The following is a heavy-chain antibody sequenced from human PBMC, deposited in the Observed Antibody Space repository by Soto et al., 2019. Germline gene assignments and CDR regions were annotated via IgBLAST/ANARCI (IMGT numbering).Heavy chain of an antibody. V-gene: IGHV4-34*02. Sequence: QVQLQQWGAGLLKPSETLSLTCAVYGGSFSGYYWSWVRQPPGKGLEWFGEIERGGSTNYNPSLKNRVAISVDTSKNQLALKVNSVTAADTAVYYCARGYGSGSYWAYWGQGTLVTVSS. CDR2: IERGGST. J-gene: IGHJ4*02. D-gene: IGHD3-10*01. CDR1: GGSFSGYY. CDR3: ARGYGSGSYWAY.